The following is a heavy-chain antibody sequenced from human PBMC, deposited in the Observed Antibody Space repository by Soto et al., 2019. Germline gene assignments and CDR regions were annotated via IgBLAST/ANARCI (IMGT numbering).Heavy chain of an antibody. D-gene: IGHD6-19*01. J-gene: IGHJ4*02. CDR2: ISYDGSNK. CDR3: AKGRTITVAGPEFDY. CDR1: GFTFSNYC. Sequence: GGSLRLSCAASGFTFSNYCMHWVRQAPGKGLEWVAVISYDGSNKYYADSVKGRFTISRDNSKNTLYLQMNSLRAEDTAVYYCAKGRTITVAGPEFDYWGQGTLVTVS. V-gene: IGHV3-30*18.